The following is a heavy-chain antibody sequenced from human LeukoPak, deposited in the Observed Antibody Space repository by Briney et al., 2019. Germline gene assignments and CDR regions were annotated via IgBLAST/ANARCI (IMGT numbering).Heavy chain of an antibody. J-gene: IGHJ6*02. CDR1: GFTVSSNY. D-gene: IGHD6-19*01. V-gene: IGHV3-53*04. CDR2: IYSGGST. Sequence: GGSLRLSCAASGFTVSSNYMSWVRQAPGKGLEWVSVIYSGGSTYYADSVKGRFTISRHNSKNTLYLQMNSLRAEDTAVYYCARDRSSGWYYYGMDVWGQGTTVTVSS. CDR3: ARDRSSGWYYYGMDV.